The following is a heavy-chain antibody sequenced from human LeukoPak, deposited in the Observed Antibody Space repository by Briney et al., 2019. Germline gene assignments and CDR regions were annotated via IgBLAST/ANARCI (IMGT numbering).Heavy chain of an antibody. J-gene: IGHJ6*02. CDR3: AKGPAAGTPYYYYYGMDV. Sequence: GGSLRLSCAASGFTFDDYAMRWVRQAPGKGLEWVSGISWNSGSIGYADSVKGRFTISRDNAKNSLYLQMNSLGAEDTALYYCAKGPAAGTPYYYYYGMDVWGQGTTVTVSS. V-gene: IGHV3-9*01. CDR1: GFTFDDYA. D-gene: IGHD6-13*01. CDR2: ISWNSGSI.